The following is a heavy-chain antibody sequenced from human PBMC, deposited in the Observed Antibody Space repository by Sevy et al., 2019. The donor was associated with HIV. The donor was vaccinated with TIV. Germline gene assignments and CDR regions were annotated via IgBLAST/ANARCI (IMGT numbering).Heavy chain of an antibody. Sequence: GGSLRLSCAASEFMFSTYAMHWVRQAPGKGLEWVAVISYGGSSHYYADSVKGRFTISRDNSKNTLFLQMNSLRLEDTAFYYCARDAGYSTDWYPSDYWGQGTLVTVSS. D-gene: IGHD6-19*01. CDR2: ISYGGSSH. J-gene: IGHJ4*02. CDR1: EFMFSTYA. V-gene: IGHV3-30-3*01. CDR3: ARDAGYSTDWYPSDY.